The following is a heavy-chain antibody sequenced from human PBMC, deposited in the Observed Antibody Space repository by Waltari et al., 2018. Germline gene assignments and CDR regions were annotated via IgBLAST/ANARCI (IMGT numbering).Heavy chain of an antibody. CDR2: INPNSGGT. J-gene: IGHJ4*02. V-gene: IGHV1-2*06. CDR3: ARERLRPTDYGDYGGPDY. Sequence: QVQLVQSGAEVKKPGASVKVSCKASGYTFTGYYMHWVRQAPGQGLEWMGRINPNSGGTNYAQKVQGRVTMTRDTSISTAYMELSRLRSDDTAVYYCARERLRPTDYGDYGGPDYWGQGTLVTVSS. D-gene: IGHD4-17*01. CDR1: GYTFTGYY.